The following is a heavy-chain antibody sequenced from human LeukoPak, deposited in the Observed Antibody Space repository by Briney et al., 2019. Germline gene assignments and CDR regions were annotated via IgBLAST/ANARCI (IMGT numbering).Heavy chain of an antibody. V-gene: IGHV3-23*01. CDR1: GFTFSSYA. Sequence: GGSLRLSCAASGFTFSSYAMSWVRQAPGKGLEWVSAISGSGGSTYYTDSVKGRFTISRDNSKNTLYLQMNSLRAEDTAVYYCAKYYYGSGSCYSYYHFDYWGQGTLVTVSS. CDR2: ISGSGGST. D-gene: IGHD3-10*01. CDR3: AKYYYGSGSCYSYYHFDY. J-gene: IGHJ4*02.